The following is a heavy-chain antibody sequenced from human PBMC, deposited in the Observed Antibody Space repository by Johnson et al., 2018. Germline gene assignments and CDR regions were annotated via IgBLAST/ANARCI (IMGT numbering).Heavy chain of an antibody. D-gene: IGHD3-10*01. CDR2: IITMFGTT. CDR1: GGSVNSYT. CDR3: AKEGSDSNVPYLDQ. Sequence: QVRLGESGAAVTKPGSSVKVSCKASGGSVNSYTISWVRQAPGQGLEWTGWIITMFGTTTSAQKFQGIVTINADKRTDTAYMELSNLISEDTAVYYCAKEGSDSNVPYLDQWGQGTLVIVSS. J-gene: IGHJ4*02. V-gene: IGHV1-69*06.